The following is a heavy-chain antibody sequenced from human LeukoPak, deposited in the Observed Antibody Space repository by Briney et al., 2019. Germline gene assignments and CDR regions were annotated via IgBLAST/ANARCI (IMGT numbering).Heavy chain of an antibody. CDR1: GGSFSGYC. CDR3: ARASSSGSGTYYNNWFDP. CDR2: INHSGST. V-gene: IGHV4-34*01. Sequence: SETLSLTCAVYGGSFSGYCWSWIRQPPGKGLEWIGEINHSGSTNYNPSLKSRVTISVDTSKIQFSLKLSSVTAADTAVYYCARASSSGSGTYYNNWFDPWGQGTLVTVSS. D-gene: IGHD3-10*01. J-gene: IGHJ5*02.